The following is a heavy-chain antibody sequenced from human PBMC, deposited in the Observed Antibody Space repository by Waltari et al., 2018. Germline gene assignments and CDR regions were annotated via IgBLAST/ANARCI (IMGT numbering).Heavy chain of an antibody. D-gene: IGHD6-13*01. Sequence: EVQLVESGGGLVQPGGSLRLSCAASGFTFSSYSMNWFRQAPGKGLEWVSYISSSSSTIYYADSVKGRFTISRDNAKNSLYLQMNSLRAEDTAVYYCARDTPAGYSSSWYDYWGQGTLVTVSS. J-gene: IGHJ4*02. CDR3: ARDTPAGYSSSWYDY. V-gene: IGHV3-48*01. CDR1: GFTFSSYS. CDR2: ISSSSSTI.